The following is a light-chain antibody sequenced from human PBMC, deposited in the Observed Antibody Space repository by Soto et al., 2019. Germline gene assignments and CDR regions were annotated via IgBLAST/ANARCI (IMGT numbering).Light chain of an antibody. CDR2: AAS. J-gene: IGKJ1*01. V-gene: IGKV1-8*01. CDR3: QQSYSTPRT. Sequence: AIRMTQSPSSLSASTGDIVTITCRASQGISSYLAWYQQKPGKAPKLLIYAASSLQSGVPSRFSGSGSGTDFTLTISSLQPEDFATYYCQQSYSTPRTFGQGTKV. CDR1: QGISSY.